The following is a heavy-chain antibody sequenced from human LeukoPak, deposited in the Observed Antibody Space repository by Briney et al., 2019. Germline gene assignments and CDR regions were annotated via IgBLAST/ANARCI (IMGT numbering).Heavy chain of an antibody. CDR3: AKFRNVSDYYYSMDA. D-gene: IGHD3-16*01. CDR1: VLTFSSFA. J-gene: IGHJ6*03. Sequence: GGSVRLFCAVPVLTFSSFAVMWVPGAPGKGLEGGSAFSGSGGSTYYADSVKGRFTITRDNSKNTLYLQMSSLRAEDTAVYYCAKFRNVSDYYYSMDASGKGTTVTASS. V-gene: IGHV3-23*01. CDR2: FSGSGGST.